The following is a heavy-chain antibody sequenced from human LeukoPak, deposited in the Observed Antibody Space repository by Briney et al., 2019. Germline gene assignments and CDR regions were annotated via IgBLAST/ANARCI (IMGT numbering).Heavy chain of an antibody. D-gene: IGHD6-13*01. CDR1: GGSFSGYY. CDR3: ARGRAAAGLRH. Sequence: PSETLPLTCAVYGGSFSGYYWSWIRQPPGKGLEWIGEINHSGSTNYNPSLKSRVTISVDTSKNQFSLKLSSVTAADTAVYYCARGRAAAGLRHWGQGTLVTVSS. J-gene: IGHJ1*01. CDR2: INHSGST. V-gene: IGHV4-34*01.